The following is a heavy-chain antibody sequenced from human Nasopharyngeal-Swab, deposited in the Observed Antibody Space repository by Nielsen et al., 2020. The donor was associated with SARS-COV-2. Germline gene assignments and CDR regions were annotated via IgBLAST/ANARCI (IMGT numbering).Heavy chain of an antibody. CDR2: INPDGSTT. CDR1: EFTLSSYW. J-gene: IGHJ4*02. Sequence: WESLRLSCAPSEFTLSSYWMHWVRQAPGKGLVWVSRINPDGSTTNYADSMKGRFTTSRDNARNTLYLHMYSLRDDDTAVYYCATAGNYRFDNWGQGTLVTVSS. D-gene: IGHD1-1*01. V-gene: IGHV3-74*01. CDR3: ATAGNYRFDN.